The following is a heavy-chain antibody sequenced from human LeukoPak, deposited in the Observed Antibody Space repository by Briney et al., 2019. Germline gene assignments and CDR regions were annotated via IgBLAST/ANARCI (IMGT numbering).Heavy chain of an antibody. Sequence: AGGSLRLSCAASGFTFSSYWMSWVRQAPGKGLEWVANIKQDGSEKYYVDSVKGRFTISRDNAKNSLYLQMNSLRAEDAAVYYCAGELLMDAFDIWGQGTMVTVSS. J-gene: IGHJ3*02. V-gene: IGHV3-7*01. CDR2: IKQDGSEK. CDR1: GFTFSSYW. D-gene: IGHD2-8*01. CDR3: AGELLMDAFDI.